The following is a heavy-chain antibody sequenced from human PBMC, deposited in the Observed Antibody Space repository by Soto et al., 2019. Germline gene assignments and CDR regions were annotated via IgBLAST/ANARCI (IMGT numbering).Heavy chain of an antibody. J-gene: IGHJ6*02. D-gene: IGHD1-26*01. V-gene: IGHV4-61*01. CDR1: GGSVSSGIYH. CDR3: ARHQRSGTYSRHNYYYGTDV. Sequence: QVQLRESGPGLVKPSETLSLTCTVYGGSVSSGIYHWSWIRQSPGKGLEWVGHIFYSGSTNYGPSLKSRVTISVDTSKNQFSLKLTSLTAADTAVYYGARHQRSGTYSRHNYYYGTDVWGQGTTVTVSS. CDR2: IFYSGST.